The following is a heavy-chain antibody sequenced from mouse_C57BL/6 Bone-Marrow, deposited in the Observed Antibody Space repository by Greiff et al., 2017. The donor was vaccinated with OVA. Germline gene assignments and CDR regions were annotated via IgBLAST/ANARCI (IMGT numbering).Heavy chain of an antibody. CDR1: GYTFTSYW. V-gene: IGHV1-64*01. J-gene: IGHJ3*01. Sequence: QVQLQQPGAELVKPGASVKLSCKASGYTFTSYWMHWVKQRPGQGLEWIGKIHPNSGSTNYNEKFKSKATLTVDKSSSTAYMQLSSLTSEDSAVYYCARRSGSSLWFAYWGQGTLVTVSA. CDR3: ARRSGSSLWFAY. CDR2: IHPNSGST. D-gene: IGHD1-1*01.